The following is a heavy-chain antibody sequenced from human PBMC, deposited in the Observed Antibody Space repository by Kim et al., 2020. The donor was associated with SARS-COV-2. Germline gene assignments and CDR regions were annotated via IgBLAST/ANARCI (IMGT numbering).Heavy chain of an antibody. J-gene: IGHJ6*02. V-gene: IGHV4-39*01. CDR3: ASRYSSSWYYYYYGMDV. D-gene: IGHD6-13*01. Sequence: LKSRVTISVDTSKNQFSLKLSSVTAADTAVYYCASRYSSSWYYYYYGMDVWGQGTTVTVSS.